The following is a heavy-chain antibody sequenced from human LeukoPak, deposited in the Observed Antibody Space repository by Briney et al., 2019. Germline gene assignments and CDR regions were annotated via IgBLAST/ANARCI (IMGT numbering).Heavy chain of an antibody. CDR1: GFTVSSNY. Sequence: GGSLRLSCAASGFTVSSNYMSWVRQAPGKGLEWVSVIYSGGSTYYADSVKGRFTISRDNSKNTLYLQMNCLRAEDTAVYYCARELAYYYDSSGYYYGDIWGQGTMVTVSS. CDR2: IYSGGST. J-gene: IGHJ3*02. D-gene: IGHD3-22*01. V-gene: IGHV3-66*01. CDR3: ARELAYYYDSSGYYYGDI.